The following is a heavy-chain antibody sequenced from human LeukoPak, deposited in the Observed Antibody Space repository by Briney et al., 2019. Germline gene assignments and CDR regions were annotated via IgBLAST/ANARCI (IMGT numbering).Heavy chain of an antibody. D-gene: IGHD3-16*01. Sequence: GGSLRLSCAASGFAFSAYWMHWVRQAPGKGLEWVARINEDATTISYADSVKGRFIISRDNTKNSLYLQMNNLSAEDTAVYYCVRDLVFVWTPGDDFDFWGQGTLVIVSS. CDR3: VRDLVFVWTPGDDFDF. J-gene: IGHJ4*02. CDR1: GFAFSAYW. V-gene: IGHV3-74*01. CDR2: INEDATTI.